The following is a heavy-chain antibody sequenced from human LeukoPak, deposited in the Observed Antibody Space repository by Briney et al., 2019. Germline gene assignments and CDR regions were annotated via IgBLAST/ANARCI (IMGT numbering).Heavy chain of an antibody. CDR2: IYTSGST. V-gene: IGHV4-4*07. D-gene: IGHD3-22*01. CDR3: ARERYDSSGPPYFDY. CDR1: GGSISSYY. J-gene: IGHJ4*02. Sequence: PSETLSLTCTVSGGSISSYYWSWIRQPAGKGLEWIGRIYTSGSTNYNPSLKSRVTMSVDTSKNQFSLKLSSVTAADTAVYYCARERYDSSGPPYFDYWGQGTLVTVSS.